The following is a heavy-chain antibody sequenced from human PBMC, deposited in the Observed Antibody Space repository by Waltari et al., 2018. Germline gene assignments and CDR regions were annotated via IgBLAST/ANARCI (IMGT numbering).Heavy chain of an antibody. Sequence: GGVVVQPGGSLRLSCAASGFTFDDYAMHWVRQAPGKGLEWVSLSSWDGGSTYYADSVKGRFTISRDNSKNSLYLQMNSLRAEDTALYYCAKETTRGDYYYYGMDVWGQGTTVTVSS. V-gene: IGHV3-43D*04. CDR1: GFTFDDYA. CDR3: AKETTRGDYYYYGMDV. J-gene: IGHJ6*02. CDR2: SSWDGGST. D-gene: IGHD1-1*01.